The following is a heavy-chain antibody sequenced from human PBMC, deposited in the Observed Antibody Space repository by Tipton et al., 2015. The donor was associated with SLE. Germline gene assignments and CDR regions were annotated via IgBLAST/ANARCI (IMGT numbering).Heavy chain of an antibody. J-gene: IGHJ4*02. V-gene: IGHV3-53*05. CDR3: GSSAREVGYDFCDY. Sequence: GSLRLSCAASGFMFSSYAMRWVRQAPGKGLEWVSIIYNVGTTSYADSVKGRFIISRDTSKNTLFLQMNSLRTDDTAVYYCGSSAREVGYDFCDYWGQGALVTVSS. CDR1: GFMFSSYA. D-gene: IGHD3-3*01. CDR2: IYNVGTT.